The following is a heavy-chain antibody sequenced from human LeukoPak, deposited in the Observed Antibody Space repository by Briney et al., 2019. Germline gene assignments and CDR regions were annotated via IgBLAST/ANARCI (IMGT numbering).Heavy chain of an antibody. D-gene: IGHD2-15*01. Sequence: GGSLRLSCAASGFTFDDYGMSWVRQAPGKGLEWVSGINWNGGSTGYADSVKGRFTISRDNTKNSLYLQMNSLRAEDTALYYCARDESCSGGSCYSRVWFDPWGQGTLVTVSS. CDR1: GFTFDDYG. V-gene: IGHV3-20*04. CDR2: INWNGGST. CDR3: ARDESCSGGSCYSRVWFDP. J-gene: IGHJ5*02.